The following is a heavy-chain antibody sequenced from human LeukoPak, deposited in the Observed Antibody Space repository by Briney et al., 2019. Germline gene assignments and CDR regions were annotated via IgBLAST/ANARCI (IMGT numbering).Heavy chain of an antibody. Sequence: GGSLRLSCAASGFTLTDYTMSWVRQAPGKGLEWVSGIGSDGGSTYYADSVKGRFTIARDNSKNTVFLQMNSLRAEDTAVYYCARDLSVTVTKGNDFDYWGQGTLVTVSS. J-gene: IGHJ4*02. D-gene: IGHD4-17*01. CDR2: IGSDGGST. CDR3: ARDLSVTVTKGNDFDY. V-gene: IGHV3-23*01. CDR1: GFTLTDYT.